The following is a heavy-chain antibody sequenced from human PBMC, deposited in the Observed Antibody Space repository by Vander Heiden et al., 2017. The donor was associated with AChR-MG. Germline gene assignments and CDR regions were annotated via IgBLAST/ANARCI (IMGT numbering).Heavy chain of an antibody. CDR3: AHRVHMVRGVYWLNDAFDI. Sequence: QITLKESGPTLVKPTQTLTLTCTFSGFSLSTSGVGVGWIRQPPGKALEWLALIYWNDDKRYSPSLKSRLTITKDTSKNQVVLTMTNMDPVDTASYYCAHRVHMVRGVYWLNDAFDIWGQGTMVTVSS. CDR2: IYWNDDK. V-gene: IGHV2-5*01. CDR1: GFSLSTSGVG. D-gene: IGHD3-10*01. J-gene: IGHJ3*02.